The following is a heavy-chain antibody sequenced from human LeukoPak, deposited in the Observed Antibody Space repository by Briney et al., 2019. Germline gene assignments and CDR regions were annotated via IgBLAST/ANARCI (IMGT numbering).Heavy chain of an antibody. CDR3: ARGTFSVVALYYFDY. CDR1: GGTFTSYA. V-gene: IGHV1-69*13. J-gene: IGHJ4*02. D-gene: IGHD2-15*01. Sequence: SVKVSCKASGGTFTSYAISWVRQAAGQGLEWMGGIIPNCGNTNYAQKFQGRVTITADESTSTAYMELGSLRSEDTAVYYCARGTFSVVALYYFDYWGQGTLVTVSS. CDR2: IIPNCGNT.